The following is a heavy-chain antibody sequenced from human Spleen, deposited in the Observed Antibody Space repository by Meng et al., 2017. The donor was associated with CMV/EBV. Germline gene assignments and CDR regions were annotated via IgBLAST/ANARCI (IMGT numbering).Heavy chain of an antibody. D-gene: IGHD6-13*01. CDR3: ARISGSSWLSFHFDY. CDR2: IRYDGSNK. V-gene: IGHV3-30*02. CDR1: GFTFSSYG. Sequence: GESLKISCAASGFTFSSYGMHWVRQAPGKGLEWVAFIRYDGSNKYYADSVKGRFTISRDNTKNSLYLEMNSLRAEDTAVYYCARISGSSWLSFHFDYWGQGALVTVSS. J-gene: IGHJ4*02.